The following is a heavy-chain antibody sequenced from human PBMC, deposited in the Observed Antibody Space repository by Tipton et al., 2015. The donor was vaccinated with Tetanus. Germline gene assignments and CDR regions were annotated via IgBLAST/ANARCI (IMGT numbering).Heavy chain of an antibody. D-gene: IGHD2-21*01. CDR3: ARGVVVIDK. CDR1: GFTFSSHM. V-gene: IGHV3-21*01. Sequence: SLRLSCVASGFTFSSHMMNWVRQAPGKGLEWVSSISSTSSYIYYEDSMKGRFTISRDNAKNTLYLQMNSLRVEDTAVYYCARGVVVIDKWGQGTQVTVSS. CDR2: ISSTSSYI. J-gene: IGHJ4*02.